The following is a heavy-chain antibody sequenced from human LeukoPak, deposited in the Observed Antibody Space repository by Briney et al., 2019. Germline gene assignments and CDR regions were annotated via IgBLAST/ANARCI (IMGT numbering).Heavy chain of an antibody. V-gene: IGHV3-23*01. J-gene: IGHJ4*02. D-gene: IGHD3-3*01. CDR3: AKAAITIFGVVIPRTFDY. Sequence: GGSLRLSCAASGFTFSSYAMSWVRQAPGKGLEWVSAISDSGGSTYYADSVKGRFTISRDNSKNTLYLQMNSLRAEDTAVYYCAKAAITIFGVVIPRTFDYWGQGTLVTVSS. CDR1: GFTFSSYA. CDR2: ISDSGGST.